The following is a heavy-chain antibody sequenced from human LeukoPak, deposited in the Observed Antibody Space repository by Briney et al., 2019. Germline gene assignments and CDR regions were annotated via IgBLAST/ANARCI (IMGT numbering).Heavy chain of an antibody. CDR1: GGTFSSYA. J-gene: IGHJ4*02. D-gene: IGHD4-17*01. CDR3: ASSGLRNDY. Sequence: ASVKVSCKASGGTFSSYAISWVRQATGQGLEWMGWMNSNSGNTGYAQKFQGRVTMTRNTSISTAYMELSSLRSEDTAVYYCASSGLRNDYWGQGTLVTVSS. V-gene: IGHV1-8*02. CDR2: MNSNSGNT.